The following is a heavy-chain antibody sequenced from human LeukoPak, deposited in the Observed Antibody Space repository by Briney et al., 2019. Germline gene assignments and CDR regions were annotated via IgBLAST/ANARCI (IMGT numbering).Heavy chain of an antibody. CDR1: GDSVSSKSAS. J-gene: IGHJ4*02. CDR3: ARGTGSLDY. CDR2: TYSRSKWFN. Sequence: SQTLSLTCAISGDSVSSKSASWNWIRQSPLRGLEWLGRTYSRSKWFNDYAVSVESRITINPDTSKNQFSLHLSSVTPDDTAVYYCARGTGSLDYWGQGTLVTVSS. D-gene: IGHD1-26*01. V-gene: IGHV6-1*01.